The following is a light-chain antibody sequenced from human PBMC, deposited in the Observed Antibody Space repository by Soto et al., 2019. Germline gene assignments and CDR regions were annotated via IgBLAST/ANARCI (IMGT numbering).Light chain of an antibody. CDR3: QQRSNWPPIP. V-gene: IGKV3-11*01. CDR1: QSVHTF. Sequence: EVVLKKSPDTLSLYTGEGASLSCRASQSVHTFLAWYQQKPGQAPRLLIYGASTRATGVPARFSGSGSGTDFTLTISSLEPEDFAVYYCQQRSNWPPIPFGQGTLLAI. J-gene: IGKJ5*01. CDR2: GAS.